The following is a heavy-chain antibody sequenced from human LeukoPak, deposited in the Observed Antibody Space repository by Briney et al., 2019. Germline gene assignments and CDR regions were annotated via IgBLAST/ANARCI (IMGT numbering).Heavy chain of an antibody. CDR1: GYTFTGYY. V-gene: IGHV1-2*02. D-gene: IGHD2-2*01. J-gene: IGHJ5*02. CDR3: ARGRDCSSTSCYGYGWFDP. Sequence: ASVKVSCKASGYTFTGYYMHWVRQAPGQGLEWMGWINPNSGGTNYAQKFQGRVTMTRDTSISTAYMELSRLRSDDTAVYYCARGRDCSSTSCYGYGWFDPWGQGTLVTVSS. CDR2: INPNSGGT.